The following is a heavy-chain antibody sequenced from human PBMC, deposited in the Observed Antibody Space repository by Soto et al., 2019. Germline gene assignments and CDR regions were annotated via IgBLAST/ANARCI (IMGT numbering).Heavy chain of an antibody. J-gene: IGHJ4*02. V-gene: IGHV3-73*01. D-gene: IGHD4-4*01. Sequence: PGGSLRLSCAASGFTFSGSAMHWVRQASGKGLEWVGRIRSKANSYATAYAASVKGRFTISRDNAKNSLFLQMNSLRVEDTALYYCARDMDDNSDYGDYWGQGTLVTVSS. CDR3: ARDMDDNSDYGDY. CDR1: GFTFSGSA. CDR2: IRSKANSYAT.